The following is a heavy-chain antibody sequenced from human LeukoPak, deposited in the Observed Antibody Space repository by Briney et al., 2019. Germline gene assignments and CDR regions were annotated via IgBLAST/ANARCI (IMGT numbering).Heavy chain of an antibody. J-gene: IGHJ5*02. Sequence: PSETLSLTCTVSGGSISSYYWSWIRQPPGKGLEWIGYIYYSGSTNYNPSLKSRVTISVDTSKNQFSLKLSSVTAADTAVYYCARAGRELLWFGELLSGQFDPWGQGTLVTVSS. CDR2: IYYSGST. CDR1: GGSISSYY. D-gene: IGHD3-10*01. V-gene: IGHV4-59*08. CDR3: ARAGRELLWFGELLSGQFDP.